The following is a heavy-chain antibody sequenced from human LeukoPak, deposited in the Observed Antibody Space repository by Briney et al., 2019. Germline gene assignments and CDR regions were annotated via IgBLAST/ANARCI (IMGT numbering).Heavy chain of an antibody. CDR3: AKDRYYGSGSYYSDY. CDR1: GFTFSNYA. CDR2: ISGSAGST. D-gene: IGHD3-10*01. V-gene: IGHV3-23*01. J-gene: IGHJ4*02. Sequence: PGGSLRLSCAASGFTFSNYAMSWVRQAPGKGLEWVSAISGSAGSTYYADSVKGRFTISRDNSKNTLYLQMDSLRADDTAVYYCAKDRYYGSGSYYSDYWGQGTLVTVSS.